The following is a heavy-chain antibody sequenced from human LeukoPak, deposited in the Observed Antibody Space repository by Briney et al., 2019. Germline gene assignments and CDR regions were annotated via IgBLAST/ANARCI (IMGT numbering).Heavy chain of an antibody. CDR3: AGEYCSSTSCYSDAFDI. J-gene: IGHJ3*02. CDR2: ISSSSYI. Sequence: GGSLRLSCAASGFTFSSYSMNWVRQAPGKGLEWVSSISSSSYIYYADSVKGRFTISRDNAKNSLYLQMNSLRAEDTAVYYCAGEYCSSTSCYSDAFDIWGQGTMVTVSS. CDR1: GFTFSSYS. D-gene: IGHD2-2*01. V-gene: IGHV3-21*01.